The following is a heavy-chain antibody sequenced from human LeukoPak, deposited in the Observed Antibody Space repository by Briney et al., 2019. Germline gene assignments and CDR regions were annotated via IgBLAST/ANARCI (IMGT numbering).Heavy chain of an antibody. J-gene: IGHJ6*03. Sequence: GGSLRLSCAASGFTFSSYWMHWVRQAPGKGLVWVSRINSDGSSTSYADSVKGRFTISRDNAKNTLYLQMNSLRAEDTAVYYCAKDRDLYYYYYMDVWGKGTTVTVSS. CDR2: INSDGSST. CDR3: AKDRDLYYYYYMDV. D-gene: IGHD3-10*01. CDR1: GFTFSSYW. V-gene: IGHV3-74*01.